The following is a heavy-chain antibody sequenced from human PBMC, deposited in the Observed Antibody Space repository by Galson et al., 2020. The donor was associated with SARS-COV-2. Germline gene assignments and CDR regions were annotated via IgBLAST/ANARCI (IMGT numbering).Heavy chain of an antibody. CDR2: IKHDGSEK. D-gene: IGHD2-15*01. J-gene: IGHJ4*02. CDR1: GFGFSYYW. Sequence: GESLKISCEASGFGFSYYWMSWVRQASGRGLEWVANIKHDGSEKYYVDSVKGRFTISRDNPKNSLYLQMNNLRVEDTAVYHCARVNCSGGSCYPGNYWGQGTLVTVSS. CDR3: ARVNCSGGSCYPGNY. V-gene: IGHV3-7*03.